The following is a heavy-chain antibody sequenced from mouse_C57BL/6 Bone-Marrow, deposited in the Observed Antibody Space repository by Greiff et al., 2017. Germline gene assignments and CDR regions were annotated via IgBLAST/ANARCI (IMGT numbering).Heavy chain of an antibody. V-gene: IGHV5-6*02. CDR3: ARRGRRGYFDV. CDR1: GFTFSSYG. CDR2: ISSGGSYT. J-gene: IGHJ1*03. Sequence: EVKLMESGGDLVKPGGSLKLSCAASGFTFSSYGMSWVRQTPDKRLEWVATISSGGSYTYYPDSVKGRFTISRDNAKNTLYLQVSSLKSEDTAMYYCARRGRRGYFDVWGTGTTVTVSS. D-gene: IGHD1-1*01.